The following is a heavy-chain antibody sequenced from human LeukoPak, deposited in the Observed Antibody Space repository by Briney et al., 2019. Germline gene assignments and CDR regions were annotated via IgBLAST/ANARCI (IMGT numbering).Heavy chain of an antibody. D-gene: IGHD6-13*01. Sequence: SVKVSCKASGGTFSSYAISWVRQAPGQGLEWMGGIIPIFGTANYAQKFQGRVMITTDESTSTAYMELSSLRSEETAVYYCARGKQQLVQDAFDIWGQGTMVTVSS. CDR1: GGTFSSYA. V-gene: IGHV1-69*05. CDR3: ARGKQQLVQDAFDI. J-gene: IGHJ3*02. CDR2: IIPIFGTA.